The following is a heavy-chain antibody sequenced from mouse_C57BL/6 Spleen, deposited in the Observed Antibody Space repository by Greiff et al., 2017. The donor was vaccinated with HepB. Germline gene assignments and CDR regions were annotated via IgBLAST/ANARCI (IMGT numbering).Heavy chain of an antibody. J-gene: IGHJ3*01. D-gene: IGHD2-4*01. CDR3: ARAGGDNDQAWFAY. Sequence: EVHLVESGPELVKPGASVKISCKASGYSFTDYNMNWVKQSNGKSLEWIGVINPNYGTTSYNQKFEGKATLTVDQSSSTAYMQHNSLTSEDSAVYYCARAGGDNDQAWFAYWGQGTLVTVSA. CDR2: INPNYGTT. CDR1: GYSFTDYN. V-gene: IGHV1-39*01.